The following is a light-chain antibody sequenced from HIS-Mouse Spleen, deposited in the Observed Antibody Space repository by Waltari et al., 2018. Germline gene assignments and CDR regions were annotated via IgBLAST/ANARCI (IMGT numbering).Light chain of an antibody. CDR1: SSDVGGYNY. CDR2: DVS. V-gene: IGLV2-14*03. J-gene: IGLJ1*01. CDR3: SSYTSSSTYV. Sequence: QSALTQPASVSGSPGQSITFSCTGTSSDVGGYNYVSWYQQHPVKAPKLMIYDVSTRPSGVSNRFSGSKSGNTASLTISGLQAEDEADYYCSSYTSSSTYVFGTGTKVTVL.